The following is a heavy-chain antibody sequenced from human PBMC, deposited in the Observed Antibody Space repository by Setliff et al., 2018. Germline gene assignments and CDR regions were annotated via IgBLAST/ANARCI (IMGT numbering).Heavy chain of an antibody. V-gene: IGHV4-39*07. CDR1: GGSISSSSYY. CDR3: ARDRVTTLENYCYYYGMDV. Sequence: SETLSLTCTVSGGSISSSSYYWGWIRQPPGKGLEWIGSIYYSGSTYYNPSLKSRVTISVDTSKNQFSLKLSSVTAADTAVYYCARDRVTTLENYCYYYGMDVWGQGTTVTVSS. D-gene: IGHD4-17*01. J-gene: IGHJ6*02. CDR2: IYYSGST.